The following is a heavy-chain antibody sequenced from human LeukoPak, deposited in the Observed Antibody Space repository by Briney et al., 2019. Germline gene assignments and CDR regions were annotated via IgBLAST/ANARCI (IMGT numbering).Heavy chain of an antibody. Sequence: AEALSLTCTVSGGSISSYYWSWIRQPPGKGLEWIGYIYTSGSTNYNPSLKSRVTISVDTSKNQFSLKLSSVTAADTAVYYCARNPSSHDAFDIWGQGTMVTVSS. CDR1: GGSISSYY. D-gene: IGHD6-13*01. V-gene: IGHV4-4*09. CDR2: IYTSGST. J-gene: IGHJ3*02. CDR3: ARNPSSHDAFDI.